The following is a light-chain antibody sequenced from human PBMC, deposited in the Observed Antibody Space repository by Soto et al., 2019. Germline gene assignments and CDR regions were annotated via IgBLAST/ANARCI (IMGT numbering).Light chain of an antibody. CDR3: QQTYSSLT. CDR1: QSISPY. CDR2: AAS. V-gene: IGKV1-39*01. Sequence: DIQMPQSPSSLSASVGDRVTIPCRASQSISPYLNWYQHKPGKAPNLLIFAASSLQSGVPSRFSGSGSGAEFTLTISSLQPEDFATYYCQQTYSSLTFGQGTRLEIK. J-gene: IGKJ5*01.